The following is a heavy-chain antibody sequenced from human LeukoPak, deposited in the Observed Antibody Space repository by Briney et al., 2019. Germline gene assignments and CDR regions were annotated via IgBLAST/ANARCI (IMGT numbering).Heavy chain of an antibody. V-gene: IGHV3-74*01. J-gene: IGHJ6*03. CDR2: INSDGSST. CDR1: GSTFSSYW. CDR3: ARGYDVGSSSRYALSTYYYYYMDV. D-gene: IGHD6-13*01. Sequence: GGSLRLSCAASGSTFSSYWMHWVRQAPGKGLVWVSRINSDGSSTSYADSVKGRFTISRDNAKNTLYLQMNSLRAEDTAVYYCARGYDVGSSSRYALSTYYYYYMDVWGKGTTVTVSS.